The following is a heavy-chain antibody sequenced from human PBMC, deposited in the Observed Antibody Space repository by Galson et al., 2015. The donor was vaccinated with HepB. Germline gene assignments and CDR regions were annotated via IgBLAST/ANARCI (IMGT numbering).Heavy chain of an antibody. CDR3: ARGHSSGWYGDF. CDR2: IAYDGSNK. D-gene: IGHD6-19*01. CDR1: GFTFSRYA. J-gene: IGHJ4*02. Sequence: SLRLSCAASGFTFSRYAMNWVRQAPGKGLEWMAVIAYDGSNKYYADSVRVRFTISRDNSKNTLYLQMHGLRPEDTAVYYCARGHSSGWYGDFWGQGALVTVPS. V-gene: IGHV3-30*03.